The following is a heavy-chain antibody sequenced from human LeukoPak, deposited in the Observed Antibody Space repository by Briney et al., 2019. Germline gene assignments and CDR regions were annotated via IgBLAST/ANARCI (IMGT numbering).Heavy chain of an antibody. V-gene: IGHV3-23*01. CDR2: ISGSGGST. CDR1: GFTFSSHA. CDR3: AKDVDGSGSYYTPDY. Sequence: PGGSLRLSCAASGFTFSSHAMSWVRQAPGKGLEWVSAISGSGGSTYYADSVKGRFTISRDNSKNTLYLQMNSLRAEDTAVYYCAKDVDGSGSYYTPDYWGQGTLVTVSS. D-gene: IGHD3-10*01. J-gene: IGHJ4*02.